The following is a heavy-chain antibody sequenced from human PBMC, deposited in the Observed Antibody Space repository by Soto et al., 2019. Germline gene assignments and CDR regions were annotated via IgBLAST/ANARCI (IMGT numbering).Heavy chain of an antibody. Sequence: SETLSLTCTVSGGSISSGDYYWSWIRQPPGKGLEWIGYIYYSGSTYYNPSLKSRVTISVDTSKNQFSLKLSSVTAADTAVYYCASYQEYSSSSRGRVYYFDYWGQGTLVTVSS. V-gene: IGHV4-30-4*01. CDR3: ASYQEYSSSSRGRVYYFDY. CDR1: GGSISSGDYY. J-gene: IGHJ4*02. CDR2: IYYSGST. D-gene: IGHD6-6*01.